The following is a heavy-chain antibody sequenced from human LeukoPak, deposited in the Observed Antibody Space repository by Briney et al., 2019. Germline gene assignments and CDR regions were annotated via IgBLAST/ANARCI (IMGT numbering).Heavy chain of an antibody. CDR1: GGSFSGYY. D-gene: IGHD3-16*02. J-gene: IGHJ6*03. Sequence: SSETLSLACAVYGGSFSGYYWSWIRQPPGKGLEWIGEINHSGSTNYNPSLKSRVTISVDTSKNQFSLKLSSVTAADTAVYYCARADYDYVWGSYRYMRYYYYYYMDVWGKGTTVTISS. CDR2: INHSGST. CDR3: ARADYDYVWGSYRYMRYYYYYYMDV. V-gene: IGHV4-34*01.